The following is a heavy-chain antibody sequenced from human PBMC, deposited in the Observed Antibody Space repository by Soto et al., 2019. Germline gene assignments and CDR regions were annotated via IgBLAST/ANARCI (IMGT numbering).Heavy chain of an antibody. CDR2: ISGSGGST. J-gene: IGHJ4*02. V-gene: IGHV3-23*01. Sequence: GGSLRLSCAASGFTFSSHAMSWVRQAPGKGLEWVSAISGSGGSTYYADSVKGRFTISRDNSKNTLYLQMNSLRAEDTAVYYCAKDPEGYYDSSGYPYYFDYWRQGTLVPVSS. CDR3: AKDPEGYYDSSGYPYYFDY. D-gene: IGHD3-22*01. CDR1: GFTFSSHA.